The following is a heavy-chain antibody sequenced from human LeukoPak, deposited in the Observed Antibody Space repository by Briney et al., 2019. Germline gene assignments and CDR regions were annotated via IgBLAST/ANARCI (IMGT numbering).Heavy chain of an antibody. Sequence: GASVNVSCTASGYTFTGYYMHWVRQAPGQGLEWMGWINPNSGGTNYAQKFQGRVTMTRDTSISTAYMELSRLRSDDTAVYYCARSKDSSSWYAFDYWGQGTLV. CDR2: INPNSGGT. J-gene: IGHJ4*02. D-gene: IGHD6-13*01. V-gene: IGHV1-2*02. CDR3: ARSKDSSSWYAFDY. CDR1: GYTFTGYY.